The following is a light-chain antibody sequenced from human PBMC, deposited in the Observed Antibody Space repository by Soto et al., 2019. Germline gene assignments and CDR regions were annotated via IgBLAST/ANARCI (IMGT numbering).Light chain of an antibody. V-gene: IGKV3-20*01. CDR3: QQYGSSPRT. J-gene: IGKJ1*01. CDR1: QSVSSY. CDR2: AAT. Sequence: EIVMTQSPATLSVSPGERATLSCRASQSVSSYLAWYQQKPGQAPRLLISAATNRATGIPDRFSGSGSGTDFTLTVSRLEPEDFAVYYCQQYGSSPRTFGQGTKVDI.